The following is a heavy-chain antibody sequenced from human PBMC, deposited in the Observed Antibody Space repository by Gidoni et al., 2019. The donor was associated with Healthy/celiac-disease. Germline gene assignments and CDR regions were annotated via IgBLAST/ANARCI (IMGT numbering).Heavy chain of an antibody. V-gene: IGHV1-46*01. J-gene: IGHJ5*02. CDR1: GYTFTSYY. CDR2: INPSGVST. Sequence: QAQLVPPGAAVKKPGDPVEVSCKASGYTFTSYYMHWVRQAPGQGLERMGIINPSGVSTSYAQKFQGRVTMTRDTSTSPVYMVLSSLRSGDAAVYYGAGGYGGYNWFDPWGQGALVTVSA. D-gene: IGHD5-12*01. CDR3: AGGYGGYNWFDP.